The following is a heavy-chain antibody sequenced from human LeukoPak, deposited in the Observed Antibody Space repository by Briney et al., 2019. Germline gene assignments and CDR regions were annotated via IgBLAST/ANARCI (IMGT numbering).Heavy chain of an antibody. CDR3: ARELPGTSFDY. CDR1: GFTFGDYA. CDR2: IWYDGSNK. D-gene: IGHD1-1*01. Sequence: GGSLRLSCTASGFTFGDYAMSWVRQAPGKGLEWVAVIWYDGSNKYYADSVKGRFTISRDNSKNTLYLQMNSLRAEDTAVYYCARELPGTSFDYWGQGTLVTVSS. J-gene: IGHJ4*02. V-gene: IGHV3-33*01.